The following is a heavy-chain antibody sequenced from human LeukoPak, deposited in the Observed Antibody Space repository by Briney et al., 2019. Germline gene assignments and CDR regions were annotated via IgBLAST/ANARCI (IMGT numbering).Heavy chain of an antibody. Sequence: ASVKVSCKASGYTFTSYGISWVRQAPGQGLEWMGWISAYNGNTNYAQKLQGRVTMTTDTSTSTAYMELSSLRSDDTAVYYCARVGCSGGSCYHNFDYWGQGTLVTVSS. J-gene: IGHJ4*02. D-gene: IGHD2-15*01. CDR2: ISAYNGNT. CDR1: GYTFTSYG. CDR3: ARVGCSGGSCYHNFDY. V-gene: IGHV1-18*01.